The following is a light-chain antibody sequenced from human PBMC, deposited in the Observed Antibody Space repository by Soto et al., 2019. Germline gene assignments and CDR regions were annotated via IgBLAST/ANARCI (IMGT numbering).Light chain of an antibody. V-gene: IGLV3-25*03. CDR3: QSADNSGTYVV. J-gene: IGLJ2*01. CDR1: ALPNQY. CDR2: EDG. Sequence: SSELTQPPSVSVSPGQTASITCSGDALPNQYAYWYQQKPGQAPKLVIYEDGERPSGIPERFSGSSSGTTVSLTISGVQAEDEADYYCQSADNSGTYVVFGGGTKVTVL.